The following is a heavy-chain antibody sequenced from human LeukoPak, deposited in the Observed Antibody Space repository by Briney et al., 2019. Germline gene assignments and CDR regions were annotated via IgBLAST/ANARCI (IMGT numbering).Heavy chain of an antibody. CDR1: GFTFSTNW. V-gene: IGHV3-74*01. CDR3: ARVDYGDYVAAVDI. J-gene: IGHJ3*02. D-gene: IGHD4-17*01. Sequence: GGSLRLSCAASGFTFSTNWMHWVRQTPGKGLVWVSRINSDGSDTSCADSVKGRFTISRDNAKNTLYLQMNSLRVEDTAVYHCARVDYGDYVAAVDIWGQGTMVTVFS. CDR2: INSDGSDT.